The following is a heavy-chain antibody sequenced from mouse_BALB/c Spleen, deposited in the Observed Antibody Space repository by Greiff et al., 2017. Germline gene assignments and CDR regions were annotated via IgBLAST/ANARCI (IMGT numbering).Heavy chain of an antibody. Sequence: EVQVVESGPELVKPGASVKISCKASGYSFTGYFMNWVMQSHGKSLEWIGRINPYNGDTFYNQKFKGKATLTVDKSSSTAHMELRSLASEDSAVYYCARGNYYYGSSYAMDYWGQGTSVTVSS. CDR3: ARGNYYYGSSYAMDY. J-gene: IGHJ4*01. CDR1: GYSFTGYF. CDR2: INPYNGDT. D-gene: IGHD1-1*01. V-gene: IGHV1-20*02.